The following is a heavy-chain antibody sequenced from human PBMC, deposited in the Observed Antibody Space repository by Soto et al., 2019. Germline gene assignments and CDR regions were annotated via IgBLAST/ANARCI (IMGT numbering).Heavy chain of an antibody. J-gene: IGHJ2*01. V-gene: IGHV3-33*01. CDR2: IWYDGSNK. Sequence: QVQLEESGGGVVQPGRSLRLSGAASGFTFSSYGMHWVRHAPGKGLEWVAVIWYDGSNKYYADSVKGRFTISRDNSTNTLYLQMNSLGAEATAVYYCARIPQIAVAGTRFGYFDIWGRGPLVTVSS. D-gene: IGHD6-19*01. CDR1: GFTFSSYG. CDR3: ARIPQIAVAGTRFGYFDI.